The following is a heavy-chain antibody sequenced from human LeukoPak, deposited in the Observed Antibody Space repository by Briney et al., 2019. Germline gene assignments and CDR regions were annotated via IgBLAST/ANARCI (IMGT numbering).Heavy chain of an antibody. Sequence: GGSLRLSCAGSGFTFSGYAMSWVRQAPGKGLEWVSAISGSGGSTYYADSVKGRFNVSRDNSKNTLYLQMNSLRAEDTAVYYCAKSTTGSDGYYADDYEGHGALVT. CDR2: ISGSGGST. D-gene: IGHD3-3*01. CDR3: AKSTTGSDGYYADDY. CDR1: GFTFSGYA. J-gene: IGHJ4*01. V-gene: IGHV3-23*01.